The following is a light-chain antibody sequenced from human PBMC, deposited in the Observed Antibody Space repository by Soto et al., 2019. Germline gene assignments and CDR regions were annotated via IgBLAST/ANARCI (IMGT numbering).Light chain of an antibody. J-gene: IGLJ1*01. Sequence: QSVLTQPPSASGSRGQSVTISCTGISSDVDDYKYVSWYQQHPGKAPKLIIYELSQRPSGVPDRFSGSKSGNAASLTVSGLQADDEADYYCSSYTGTNNFGVFGPGTKLTVL. CDR1: SSDVDDYKY. V-gene: IGLV2-8*01. CDR2: ELS. CDR3: SSYTGTNNFGV.